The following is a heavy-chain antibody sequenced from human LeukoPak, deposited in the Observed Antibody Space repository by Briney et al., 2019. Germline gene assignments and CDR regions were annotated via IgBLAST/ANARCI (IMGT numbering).Heavy chain of an antibody. D-gene: IGHD6-13*01. J-gene: IGHJ4*02. CDR1: GFTFSGYG. Sequence: PGGSLRLSCAASGFTFSGYGMHWVRQAPGKGLEWVAFIHYDGARSYYADSVKGRFTISRDNSKNTLYLQMNSLRAEDTAVYYCARRREQQLALYYFDYWGQGTLVTVSS. CDR2: IHYDGARS. CDR3: ARRREQQLALYYFDY. V-gene: IGHV3-30*02.